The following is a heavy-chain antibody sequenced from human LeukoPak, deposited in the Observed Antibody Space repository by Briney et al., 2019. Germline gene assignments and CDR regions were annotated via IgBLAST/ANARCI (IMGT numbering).Heavy chain of an antibody. CDR1: GVSISSGGYY. CDR3: ARDSGDCSGGSCYSGAFDI. CDR2: IYYSGST. J-gene: IGHJ3*02. Sequence: SQTLSLTCTVSGVSISSGGYYWSWIRQHPGKGLEWIGYIYYSGSTYYNPSLKSRVTISVDTSKNQFSLKLSSVTAADTVVYYCARDSGDCSGGSCYSGAFDIWGQGTMVTVSS. V-gene: IGHV4-31*03. D-gene: IGHD2-15*01.